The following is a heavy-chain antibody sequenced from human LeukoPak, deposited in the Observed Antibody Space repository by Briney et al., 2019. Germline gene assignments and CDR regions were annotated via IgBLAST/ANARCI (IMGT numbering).Heavy chain of an antibody. V-gene: IGHV4-39*07. CDR3: ARDLYYDILTGYRLGVYYYYMDV. D-gene: IGHD3-9*01. CDR1: GGSISSSSSY. CDR2: IYYSGSS. Sequence: PSETLSLTCSVSGGSISSSSSYWGWIRQPPGKGLEWIGSIYYSGSSFDNPALKSRVTISVDTSKNQFSLKLSSVTAADTAVYYCARDLYYDILTGYRLGVYYYYMDVWGKGTTVTISS. J-gene: IGHJ6*03.